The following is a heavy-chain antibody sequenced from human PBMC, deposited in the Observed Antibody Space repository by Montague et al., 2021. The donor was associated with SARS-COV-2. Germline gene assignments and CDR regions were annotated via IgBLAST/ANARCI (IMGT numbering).Heavy chain of an antibody. V-gene: IGHV6-1*01. D-gene: IGHD6-19*01. J-gene: IGHJ1*01. Sequence: CAISGDSVSSTSAAWNWIRQSPSRGLEWLGRTYFTSKWSSEYALSVKSRLIISPDTSKNQFSLRLMSVTAADTAVYYCASRGAVAGKVYFQHWGQGTLVTVSS. CDR3: ASRGAVAGKVYFQH. CDR1: GDSVSSTSAA. CDR2: TYFTSKWSS.